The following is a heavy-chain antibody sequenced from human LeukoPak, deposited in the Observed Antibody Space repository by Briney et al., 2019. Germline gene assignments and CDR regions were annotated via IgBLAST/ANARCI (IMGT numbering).Heavy chain of an antibody. CDR1: GFTFSSYE. J-gene: IGHJ4*02. CDR3: ARESEWLD. Sequence: GGSLRLSCAASGFTFSSYEMNWVRQAPGKGLEWVSYISSSSSTIYYADSVKGRFTISRDSAKNSLYLQMNSLRAEDTAVYYCARESEWLDWGQGTLVTVSS. V-gene: IGHV3-48*01. CDR2: ISSSSSTI. D-gene: IGHD5-12*01.